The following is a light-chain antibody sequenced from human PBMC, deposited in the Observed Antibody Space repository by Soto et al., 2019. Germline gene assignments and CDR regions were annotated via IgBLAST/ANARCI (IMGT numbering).Light chain of an antibody. Sequence: DIQMTQSPSSVSASIGDRVTITCRASQGITFWLAWYQQKPGKAPELLIYSASNLQSGVPSRFSGSGSGTDFTLTMSSLQPEDFATYYCQQSHSLPYTFGQGTKLEI. V-gene: IGKV1-12*01. CDR1: QGITFW. CDR3: QQSHSLPYT. CDR2: SAS. J-gene: IGKJ2*01.